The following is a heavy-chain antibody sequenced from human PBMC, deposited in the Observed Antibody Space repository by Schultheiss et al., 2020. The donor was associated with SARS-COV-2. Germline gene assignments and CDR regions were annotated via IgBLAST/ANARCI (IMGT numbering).Heavy chain of an antibody. CDR3: ARGGRGDI. D-gene: IGHD3-10*01. CDR2: IYPSGST. CDR1: GASISTGGYY. V-gene: IGHV4-61*02. J-gene: IGHJ3*02. Sequence: SETLSLTCTVSGASISTGGYYWNWIRQPAGKGLEWIGRIYPSGSTNHNPSLESRVTISIDTSKNQFSLKLSSVTAADTAVYYCARGGRGDIWGQGTMVTVSS.